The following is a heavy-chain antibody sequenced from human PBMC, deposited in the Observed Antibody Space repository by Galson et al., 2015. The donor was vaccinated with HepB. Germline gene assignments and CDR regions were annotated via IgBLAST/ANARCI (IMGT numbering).Heavy chain of an antibody. CDR2: IYYSGST. CDR3: ASTSRTRFFQH. V-gene: IGHV4-59*01. D-gene: IGHD6-6*01. CDR1: GDSIRSYY. J-gene: IGHJ1*01. Sequence: LSLTCPVSGDSIRSYYWSWLRQPPGKELEWIGHIYYSGSTNYNPSHKSRVTISVDTSNNQFSLKLDSVSAADTAVYYCASTSRTRFFQHWGQGTLVTVSS.